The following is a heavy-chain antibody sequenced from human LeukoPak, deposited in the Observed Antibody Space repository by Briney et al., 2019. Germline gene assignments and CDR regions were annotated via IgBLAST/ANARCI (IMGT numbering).Heavy chain of an antibody. CDR3: ARAYYYDSSGYPTLYYYYGMDV. V-gene: IGHV1-69*13. D-gene: IGHD3-22*01. Sequence: SVNVSCKASEGTFSSYVISWVRQAPGQGLEWMGGIIPIFGTANYAQKFQGRVTITADESTSTAYMELSSLRSEDTAVYYCARAYYYDSSGYPTLYYYYGMDVWGQGTTVTVSS. CDR2: IIPIFGTA. J-gene: IGHJ6*02. CDR1: EGTFSSYV.